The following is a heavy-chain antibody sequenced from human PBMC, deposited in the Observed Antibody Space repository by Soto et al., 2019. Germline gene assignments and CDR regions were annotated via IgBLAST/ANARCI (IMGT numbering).Heavy chain of an antibody. D-gene: IGHD2-2*01. J-gene: IGHJ4*02. Sequence: AGGSLRLSCAASGFTFSSYAMSWVRQAPGKGLEWVSAISGSGGSTYYADSVKGRFTISRDNSKNTLYLQMNSLRAEDTAVYYCAKELGYCSSTSCYAGTNWGQGTLVTVSS. V-gene: IGHV3-23*01. CDR2: ISGSGGST. CDR3: AKELGYCSSTSCYAGTN. CDR1: GFTFSSYA.